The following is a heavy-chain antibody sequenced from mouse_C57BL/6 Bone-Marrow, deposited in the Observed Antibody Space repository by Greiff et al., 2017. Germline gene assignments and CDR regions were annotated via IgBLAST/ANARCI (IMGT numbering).Heavy chain of an antibody. J-gene: IGHJ1*01. V-gene: IGHV1-18*01. CDR1: GYTFTDYN. CDR2: INPNNGGT. Sequence: EVKLVESGPELVKPGASVKIPCKASGYTFTDYNMDWVKQSHGKSLEWIGDINPNNGGTIYNQKFKGKATLTVDKSSSTAYMELRSLTSEDTAVYYCARGGDYGIVSPWYFAVWGAQTTLT. CDR3: ARGGDYGIVSPWYFAV. D-gene: IGHD1-1*01.